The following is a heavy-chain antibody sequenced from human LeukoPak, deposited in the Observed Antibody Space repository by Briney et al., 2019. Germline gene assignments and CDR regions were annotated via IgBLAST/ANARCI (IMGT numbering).Heavy chain of an antibody. CDR3: ARTKPLDPFDF. CDR2: IYYSGNT. V-gene: IGHV4-59*01. Sequence: SETLSLTRTVSGGSISSYYWRWIRQPAGKGLEWIGYIYYSGNTYYNPSLKSRVTISVDTSKNQFSLKVNSVTAVDTAVYYCARTKPLDPFDFWGQGTLVTVSS. J-gene: IGHJ3*01. CDR1: GGSISSYY.